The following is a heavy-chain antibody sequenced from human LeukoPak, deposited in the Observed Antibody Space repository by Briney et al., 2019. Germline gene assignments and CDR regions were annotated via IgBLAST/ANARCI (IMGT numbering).Heavy chain of an antibody. Sequence: PSETLSITCSVSGGSISSDDYCCNWIRQHPGKGLEWFGYIYYSGSTYYNPSLKSRVALSVDTSKNQFSLKLSSLTAADTAVYYCAKSREEIRGLDAFDIWGQGTMVTVSS. J-gene: IGHJ3*02. D-gene: IGHD5-24*01. V-gene: IGHV4-31*03. CDR2: IYYSGST. CDR1: GGSISSDDYC. CDR3: AKSREEIRGLDAFDI.